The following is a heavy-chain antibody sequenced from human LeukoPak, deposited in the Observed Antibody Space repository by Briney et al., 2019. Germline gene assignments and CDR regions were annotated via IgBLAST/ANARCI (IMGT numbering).Heavy chain of an antibody. J-gene: IGHJ4*02. Sequence: SVKVSCKASGFTFTSSAVQWVRQARGQPLEWIGWIVVGSGNTNYAQKFQERVTITRDMSTSTAYMGLSSLRSEDTAVYYCAASPDYYDSSGYSYYFDYWGQGTLVTVSS. V-gene: IGHV1-58*01. D-gene: IGHD3-22*01. CDR1: GFTFTSSA. CDR3: AASPDYYDSSGYSYYFDY. CDR2: IVVGSGNT.